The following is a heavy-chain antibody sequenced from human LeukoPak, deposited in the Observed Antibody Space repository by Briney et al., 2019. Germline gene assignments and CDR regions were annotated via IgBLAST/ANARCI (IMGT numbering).Heavy chain of an antibody. Sequence: PGGSLRLSCAASGFTFDDYAMHWVRQAPGKGLEWVSGTSWNSGNIEYADSVKGRFTISRDNAKNSLYLQMNSLRAEDTALYYCAKEVGTRWFDPWGQGTLVTVSS. D-gene: IGHD6-13*01. CDR2: TSWNSGNI. J-gene: IGHJ5*02. V-gene: IGHV3-9*01. CDR1: GFTFDDYA. CDR3: AKEVGTRWFDP.